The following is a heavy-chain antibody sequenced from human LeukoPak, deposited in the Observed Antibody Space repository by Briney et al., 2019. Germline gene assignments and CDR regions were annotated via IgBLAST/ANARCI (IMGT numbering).Heavy chain of an antibody. CDR3: ASMTPVTTSDYYYYMDV. CDR1: GFTFSIYE. J-gene: IGHJ6*03. D-gene: IGHD4-17*01. Sequence: GGSLRLSCAASGFTFSIYEMNWVRQAPGKGLEWLSYISSSGSTIFYADSVKGRFTISRDNAENSLYLQMNSLRAEDTAVYYCASMTPVTTSDYYYYMDVWGKGTTVTISS. V-gene: IGHV3-48*03. CDR2: ISSSGSTI.